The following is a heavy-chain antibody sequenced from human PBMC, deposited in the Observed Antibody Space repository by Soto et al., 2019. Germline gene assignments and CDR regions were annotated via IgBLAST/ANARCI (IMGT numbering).Heavy chain of an antibody. CDR2: IYYSGST. Sequence: SETLSLTCTVSGGSISSGGYYWSWIRQHPGKGLEWIGYIYYSGSTYYNPSLKSRVTISVDTSKNQFSLKLSSVTAADTAVYYCARVLGYCSGGSCYSSAYFDYWGQGTLVTVSS. J-gene: IGHJ4*02. CDR3: ARVLGYCSGGSCYSSAYFDY. V-gene: IGHV4-31*03. CDR1: GGSISSGGYY. D-gene: IGHD2-15*01.